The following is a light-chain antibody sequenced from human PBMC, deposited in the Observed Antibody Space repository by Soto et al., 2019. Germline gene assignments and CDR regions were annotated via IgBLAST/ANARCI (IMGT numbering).Light chain of an antibody. CDR1: QSISSSH. CDR3: QRYGSSVWT. CDR2: AAS. Sequence: EIVLTQSPGTLSLSPGERATLSCRASQSISSSHLAWYQQRPGQAPRLLIYAASSRATGIPDRFSGSGSGTDFTLTICRLEPEDFAVYFCQRYGSSVWTFGQGTKVEI. J-gene: IGKJ1*01. V-gene: IGKV3-20*01.